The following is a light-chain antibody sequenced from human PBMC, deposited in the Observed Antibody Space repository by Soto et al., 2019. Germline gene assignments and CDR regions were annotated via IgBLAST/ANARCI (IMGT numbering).Light chain of an antibody. V-gene: IGKV1-39*01. CDR3: QQSYGTPLT. J-gene: IGKJ3*01. CDR1: QSISNY. CDR2: AAS. Sequence: DIQMTQSPSSLSASVGDRVTITCRASQSISNYLNWYQQKPGKAPKLLIYAASSLQGDVPSRFSGSGSGTDFTLTISSLQPDDFATYYCQQSYGTPLTFGPGTKVDIK.